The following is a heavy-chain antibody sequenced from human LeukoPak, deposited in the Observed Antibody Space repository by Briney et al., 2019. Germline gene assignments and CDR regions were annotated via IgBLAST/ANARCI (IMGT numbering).Heavy chain of an antibody. CDR3: ARVTYGPGTYGAFDY. V-gene: IGHV3-23*01. J-gene: IGHJ4*02. CDR2: ISGSGDNT. D-gene: IGHD3-10*01. CDR1: GFTFSSYG. Sequence: GGSLRLSCAASGFTFSSYGMSWVRQAPGKGLEWVSTISGSGDNTYYADSVKGRFTISRDNSKNTLYLQMNSLRAEDTAVYYCARVTYGPGTYGAFDYWGQGTLVTVSS.